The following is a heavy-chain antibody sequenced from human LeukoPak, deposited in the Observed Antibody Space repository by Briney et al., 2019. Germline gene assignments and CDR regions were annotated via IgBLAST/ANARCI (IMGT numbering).Heavy chain of an antibody. V-gene: IGHV4-59*08. CDR3: ARHYDFWSEGAFDI. Sequence: PSETLSLTCTVSGGSISSYYWSWIRQPPGKGLEWIGYIYYSGSTNYNPSLKSRVTISVDTSKNQFSLKLSSVTAADTAVYYCARHYDFWSEGAFDIWGQGTVVTVSS. J-gene: IGHJ3*02. CDR2: IYYSGST. D-gene: IGHD3-3*01. CDR1: GGSISSYY.